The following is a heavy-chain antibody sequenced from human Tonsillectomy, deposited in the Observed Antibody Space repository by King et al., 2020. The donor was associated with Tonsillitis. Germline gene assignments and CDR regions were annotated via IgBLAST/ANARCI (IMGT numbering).Heavy chain of an antibody. Sequence: VQLVESGGGLVKPGGSLRLSCAASGFTFSSYNMNWVRQAPGKGLEWVSSISSSSNYIYYADSVKGRFTISRDNAKNSLYLQMSSLRAEDTAVYYCARAVAVTAIDFGYWGQGTLVTVSS. CDR2: ISSSSNYI. CDR3: ARAVAVTAIDFGY. CDR1: GFTFSSYN. D-gene: IGHD2-21*02. J-gene: IGHJ4*02. V-gene: IGHV3-21*01.